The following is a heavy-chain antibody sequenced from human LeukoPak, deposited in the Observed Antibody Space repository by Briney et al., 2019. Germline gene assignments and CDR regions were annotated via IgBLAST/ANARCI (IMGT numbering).Heavy chain of an antibody. CDR2: IIPILGIA. CDR1: GGTFSSYA. D-gene: IGHD3-10*01. CDR3: ARVYGSGRPTPRSGYFQH. Sequence: SVKVSCKASGGTFSSYAISWVRQAPGQGLEWMGRIIPILGIANYAQKFQGRVTITADKSTSTAYMELSSLRSEDTAVYYCARVYGSGRPTPRSGYFQHWGQGTLVTVSS. J-gene: IGHJ1*01. V-gene: IGHV1-69*04.